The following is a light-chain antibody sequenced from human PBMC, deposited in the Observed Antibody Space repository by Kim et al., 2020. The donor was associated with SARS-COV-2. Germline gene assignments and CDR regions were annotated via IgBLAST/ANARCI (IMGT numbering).Light chain of an antibody. Sequence: SSELTQDPAVSVALGQTVRITCQGDSLRTYYATWYQQKSGQAPVLVFYAKDNRPSGIPDRFSGSSSGNTASLTITGAQAADEADYYCKSRDSRGKVVFGGGTKVTVL. CDR3: KSRDSRGKVV. J-gene: IGLJ2*01. CDR2: AKD. CDR1: SLRTYY. V-gene: IGLV3-19*01.